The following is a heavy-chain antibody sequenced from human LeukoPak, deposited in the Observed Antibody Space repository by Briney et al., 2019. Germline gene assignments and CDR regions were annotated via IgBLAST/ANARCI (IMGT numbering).Heavy chain of an antibody. J-gene: IGHJ4*02. Sequence: GESLKISCKGSGYSFTSYWISWVRQMPGKGLEWMGRIDPSDSYTNYSPSFQGHVTISAGKSISTAYLQWSSLKASDTAMYYCATLPVPRDIVVIPAAIRDYWGQGTLVTVSS. CDR1: GYSFTSYW. CDR3: ATLPVPRDIVVIPAAIRDY. D-gene: IGHD2-2*01. CDR2: IDPSDSYT. V-gene: IGHV5-10-1*01.